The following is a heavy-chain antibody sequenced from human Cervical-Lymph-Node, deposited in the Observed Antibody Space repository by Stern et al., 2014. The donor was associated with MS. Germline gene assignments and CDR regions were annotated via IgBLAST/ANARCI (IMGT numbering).Heavy chain of an antibody. CDR3: ARDGLMVAGTDAFDL. V-gene: IGHV1-69*01. CDR1: GGTLKNYA. Sequence: QVQLVQSGAEVRKPGSSGKVSCKASGGTLKNYAITWVRQAPGQGVAWMGGVTPIFGTANYAQKFEGRVTITADESTSVAYMELSGLTSEDTAVYYCARDGLMVAGTDAFDLWGRGTKVTVSS. CDR2: VTPIFGTA. D-gene: IGHD2-8*01. J-gene: IGHJ3*01.